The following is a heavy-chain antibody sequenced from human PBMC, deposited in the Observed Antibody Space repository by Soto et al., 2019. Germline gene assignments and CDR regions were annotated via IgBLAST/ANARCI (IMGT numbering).Heavy chain of an antibody. D-gene: IGHD2-15*01. CDR1: GVTFSSSG. CDR3: ATTYCSGGNCYNYYYGMDV. J-gene: IGHJ6*02. V-gene: IGHV1-69*01. Sequence: SFNVSCRACGVTFSSSGICFVRQGPVRGLEWMGGIIPIFGPANYAQKFQGRVTLTADESTSTAYMELSSLRSEDTTVYYCATTYCSGGNCYNYYYGMDVWGQGTPVTVSS. CDR2: IIPIFGPA.